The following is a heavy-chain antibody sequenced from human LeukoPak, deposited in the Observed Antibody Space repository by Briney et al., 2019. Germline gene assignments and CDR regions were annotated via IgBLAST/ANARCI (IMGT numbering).Heavy chain of an antibody. CDR1: GYTFRNYW. D-gene: IGHD6-13*01. CDR3: ARHRAAGGSYYYGAYV. V-gene: IGHV5-51*01. J-gene: IGHJ6*02. CDR2: INPGDSDT. Sequence: GESLKISCKGSGYTFRNYWIAWVRQMPGKGLEWMGIINPGDSDTRYSPSFQGQVTISADESTTTAYLQWSSLKASDTAMYYCARHRAAGGSYYYGAYVWGQGTTVTVSS.